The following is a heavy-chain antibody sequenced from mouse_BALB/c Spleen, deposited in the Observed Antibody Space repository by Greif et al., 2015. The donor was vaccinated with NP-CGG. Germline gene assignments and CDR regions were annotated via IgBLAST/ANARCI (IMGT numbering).Heavy chain of an antibody. CDR3: TRLYYGYAVHYFDY. CDR1: GYTFTSYW. J-gene: IGHJ2*01. CDR2: IYPGSGST. V-gene: IGHV1S22*01. Sequence: LQQPGSELVRPGASVKLSCKASGYTFTSYWMHWVKQRHGHGLEWIGTIYPGSGSTNYDEKFKSKGTLTVDTSSSTAYMHLSSLTSEDSAVYYCTRLYYGYAVHYFDYWGQGTTLTVSS. D-gene: IGHD2-2*01.